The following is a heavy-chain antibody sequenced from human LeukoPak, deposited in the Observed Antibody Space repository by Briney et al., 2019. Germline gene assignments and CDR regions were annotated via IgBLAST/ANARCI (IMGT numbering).Heavy chain of an antibody. CDR3: ARDALRGYCSSTSCRYWYFDL. CDR1: GGSFSGYY. CDR2: IKHNGST. V-gene: IGHV4-34*01. Sequence: SGTLSLTCAVCGGSFSGYYWRWIRQPAAKGLEWIGEIKHNGSTNYNPSLKSRVTISVDTSKNQFSLKLSSVTAADTAVYYCARDALRGYCSSTSCRYWYFDLWGRGTLVTVSS. D-gene: IGHD2-2*01. J-gene: IGHJ2*01.